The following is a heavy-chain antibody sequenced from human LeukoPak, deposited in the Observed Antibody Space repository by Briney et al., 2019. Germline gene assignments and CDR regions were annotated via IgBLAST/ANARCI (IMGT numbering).Heavy chain of an antibody. CDR3: AKDGAVLMVYALSGYNY. CDR2: ISGSGGST. Sequence: GGSLRLSCAASGFTFSSYAMNWVRQAPGKGLEWVSAISGSGGSTYYADSVKGRFTISRDNPKNTLYLQMNSLRAEDTAAYYCAKDGAVLMVYALSGYNYWGQGTLVTVSS. J-gene: IGHJ4*02. CDR1: GFTFSSYA. D-gene: IGHD2-8*01. V-gene: IGHV3-23*01.